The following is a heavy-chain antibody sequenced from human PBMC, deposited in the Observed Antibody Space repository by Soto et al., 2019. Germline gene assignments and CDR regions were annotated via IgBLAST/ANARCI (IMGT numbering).Heavy chain of an antibody. J-gene: IGHJ6*02. CDR1: GGSITSGDYY. Sequence: QVQLLGSGPGLVKPSQTLSLTCTVSGGSITSGDYYWSWVRQPPGKGLEWIGYIHYSGSTYYNPSLQSRVXXSXDXXQRQFSLKRSSVTAADTAVYYCARYGSGRGYGMDVWGRGTTVTVSS. D-gene: IGHD3-10*01. V-gene: IGHV4-30-4*01. CDR3: ARYGSGRGYGMDV. CDR2: IHYSGST.